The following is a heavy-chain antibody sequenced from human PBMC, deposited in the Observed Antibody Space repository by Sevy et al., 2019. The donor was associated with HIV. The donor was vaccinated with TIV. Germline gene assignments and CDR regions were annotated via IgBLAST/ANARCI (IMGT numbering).Heavy chain of an antibody. Sequence: SETLSLTCAVYGGSFSGYYWSWIRQPPGKGLEWIGEINHSGSTNYNPSLKSRVTISVDTSKNQFSLKLSSLTAADTAVYYCARGARYYDFWSGYYRDADHYYYYYYMDVWGKGTTVTVSS. CDR1: GGSFSGYY. D-gene: IGHD3-3*01. V-gene: IGHV4-34*01. J-gene: IGHJ6*03. CDR2: INHSGST. CDR3: ARGARYYDFWSGYYRDADHYYYYYYMDV.